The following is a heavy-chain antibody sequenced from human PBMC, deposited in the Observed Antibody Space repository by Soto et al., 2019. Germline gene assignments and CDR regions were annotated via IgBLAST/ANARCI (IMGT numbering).Heavy chain of an antibody. D-gene: IGHD3-3*01. CDR3: EAGSLGVGYSSSFDD. V-gene: IGHV1-18*04. J-gene: IGHJ4*02. CDR1: GYTFTSYR. CDR2: ISAYNGNT. Sequence: ASVNVSCKPSGYTFTSYRISWVRQAPGQGLECMGWISAYNGNTNYAQKLQGRVTMTTDTSTTTAYMELRSLRSDDTAVYYCEAGSLGVGYSSSFDDRGKGTLVTVSS.